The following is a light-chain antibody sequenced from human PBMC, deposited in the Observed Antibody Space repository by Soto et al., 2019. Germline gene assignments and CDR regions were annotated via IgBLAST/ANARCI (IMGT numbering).Light chain of an antibody. V-gene: IGLV1-47*01. CDR1: SSNIGSNT. CDR3: AAWDDSLSGPGV. J-gene: IGLJ2*01. CDR2: RNN. Sequence: QSVLTQPPSASGTPGQRVTISCSGSSSNIGSNTVHWYQQLPGTAPKLLIYRNNQRPSGVPDRFSGSKSGTSASLAISGLRSEDEADYYCAAWDDSLSGPGVFGGGTQLTVL.